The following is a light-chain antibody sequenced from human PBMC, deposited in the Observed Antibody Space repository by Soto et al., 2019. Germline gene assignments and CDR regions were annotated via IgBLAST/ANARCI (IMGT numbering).Light chain of an antibody. CDR2: DAS. CDR1: QSVRNY. J-gene: IGKJ1*01. Sequence: EIVLTQSPATLSLSPGERATLSCRASQSVRNYLAWYQQKPGQPPRLLIYDASTRATGIPGRFSGSGSGTDFTLTISSLEPEDFAVYYCQQRSNWPWTFGQGTKVEIK. CDR3: QQRSNWPWT. V-gene: IGKV3-11*01.